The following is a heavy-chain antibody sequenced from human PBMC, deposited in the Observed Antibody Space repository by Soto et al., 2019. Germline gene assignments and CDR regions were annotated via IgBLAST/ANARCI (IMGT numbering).Heavy chain of an antibody. CDR2: IKQDGSEK. V-gene: IGHV3-7*01. D-gene: IGHD3-3*01. CDR3: ARGGRLVYDFWSGYSDY. Sequence: WWSLRLSCAASGFTFSSYWMSWFRQAPGKGLEWVANIKQDGSEKYYVDSVKGRFTISRDNAKNSLYLQMNSLRAEDTAVYYCARGGRLVYDFWSGYSDYWGQGTLVTVSS. J-gene: IGHJ4*02. CDR1: GFTFSSYW.